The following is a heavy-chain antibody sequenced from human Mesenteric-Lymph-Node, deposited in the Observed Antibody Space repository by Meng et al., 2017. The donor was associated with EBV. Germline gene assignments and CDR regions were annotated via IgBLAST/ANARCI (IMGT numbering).Heavy chain of an antibody. Sequence: QVQLVEVGGGVVHPERSLGLSCATSGFTFSNQFMHWVRQAPGKGLEWVAVISSDGNNKYYADSVEGRFTISRDNSKNTLFLQMSGLTAEDTAVYYCAKDDYGGSPFDYWGQGTLVTVSS. J-gene: IGHJ4*02. V-gene: IGHV3-30*18. CDR3: AKDDYGGSPFDY. CDR1: GFTFSNQF. CDR2: ISSDGNNK. D-gene: IGHD4-23*01.